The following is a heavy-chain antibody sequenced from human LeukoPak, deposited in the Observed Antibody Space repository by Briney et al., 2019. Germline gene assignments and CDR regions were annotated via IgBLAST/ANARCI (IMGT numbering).Heavy chain of an antibody. CDR3: AREVVRGVINGGAFDI. J-gene: IGHJ3*02. D-gene: IGHD3-10*01. CDR2: IYTSGST. V-gene: IGHV4-61*02. CDR1: GGSISSGSYY. Sequence: SETLSLTCTVSGGSISSGSYYWSWIRQPAGKGLEWIGRIYTSGSTNYNPSLKSRVTISVDTSKNQFSLKLSSVTAADTAVYYCAREVVRGVINGGAFDIWGQETMVTVSS.